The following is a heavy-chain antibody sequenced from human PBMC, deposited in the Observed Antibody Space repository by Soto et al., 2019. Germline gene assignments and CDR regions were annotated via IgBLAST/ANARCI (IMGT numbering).Heavy chain of an antibody. D-gene: IGHD3-22*01. CDR1: GYTFTSYG. CDR3: ARALYDSSGYYYVRIFDY. V-gene: IGHV1-46*01. J-gene: IGHJ4*02. CDR2: INPCGGST. Sequence: ASVKVSCKASGYTFTSYGISWVRQAPGQGLEWMGRINPCGGSTNYAQKFQGRVTMTRDTSTSTVYMELSSLRSEDTAVYYCARALYDSSGYYYVRIFDYWGQGTLVTVPQ.